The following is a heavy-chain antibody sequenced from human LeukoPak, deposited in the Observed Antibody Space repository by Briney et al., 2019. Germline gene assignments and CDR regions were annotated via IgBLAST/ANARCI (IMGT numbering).Heavy chain of an antibody. CDR2: ISGSGGST. J-gene: IGHJ5*02. V-gene: IGHV3-23*01. CDR3: AKDRRTVRGVNWFDP. CDR1: GFTFNNAW. D-gene: IGHD3-10*01. Sequence: GGSLRLSCAASGFTFNNAWLSWVRQAPGKGLEWVSAISGSGGSTYYADSVKGRFTISRDNSKNTLYLQMNSLRAEDTAVYYCAKDRRTVRGVNWFDPWGQGTLVTVSS.